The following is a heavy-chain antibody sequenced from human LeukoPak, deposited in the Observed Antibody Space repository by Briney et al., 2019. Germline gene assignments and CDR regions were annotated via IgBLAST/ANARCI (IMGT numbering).Heavy chain of an antibody. CDR1: GFTFSSYG. V-gene: IGHV3-30*02. Sequence: QPGGSLRLSCAASGFTFSSYGMHWVRQAPGKGLEWVAFIRFDGSDKYYADSVKGRFTISRDNSKNTLYLQMNSLRAEDTAVYYCAKEGYCINGICYGWDYWGQGTLVTVSS. J-gene: IGHJ4*02. CDR2: IRFDGSDK. CDR3: AKEGYCINGICYGWDY. D-gene: IGHD2-8*01.